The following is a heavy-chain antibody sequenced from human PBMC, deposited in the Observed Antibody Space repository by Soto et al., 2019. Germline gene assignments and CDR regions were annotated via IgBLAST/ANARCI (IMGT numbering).Heavy chain of an antibody. CDR2: INHSGST. D-gene: IGHD6-13*01. J-gene: IGHJ6*02. CDR1: GGSFSGYY. V-gene: IGHV4-34*01. Sequence: SETLSPTCAVYGGSFSGYYWSWIRQPPGKGLEWIGEINHSGSTNYNPSLKSRVNISVDTSKNQFSLKLSSVTAADTAVYYCARGEGDNSSSWYGRYYYYGMDVWGRGTTVTVSS. CDR3: ARGEGDNSSSWYGRYYYYGMDV.